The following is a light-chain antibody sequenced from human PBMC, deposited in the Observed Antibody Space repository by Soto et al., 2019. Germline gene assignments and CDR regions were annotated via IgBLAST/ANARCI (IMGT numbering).Light chain of an antibody. CDR2: EVY. CDR3: SAYGGSNSFVV. V-gene: IGLV2-8*01. J-gene: IGLJ2*01. Sequence: QSALTQPPSASGSPGQSVTISCTGTNSDVGGYNFVSWYQQYPGKVPKLMIYEVYKRPSGVPDRFSGSKSANTASLTVSGLQSEDEADYYCSAYGGSNSFVVFGGGTKLTVL. CDR1: NSDVGGYNF.